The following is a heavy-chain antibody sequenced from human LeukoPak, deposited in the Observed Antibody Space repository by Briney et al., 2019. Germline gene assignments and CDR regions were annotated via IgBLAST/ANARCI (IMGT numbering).Heavy chain of an antibody. Sequence: ASVKVSCKASGYTFTSYGISWVRQAPGKGLEWMGGFDPEDGETIYAQKFQGRVTMTEDTSTDTAYMELSSLRSEDTAVYYCATVGITIFGVVQNWFDPWGQGTLVTVSS. V-gene: IGHV1-24*01. CDR3: ATVGITIFGVVQNWFDP. J-gene: IGHJ5*02. CDR1: GYTFTSYG. CDR2: FDPEDGET. D-gene: IGHD3-3*01.